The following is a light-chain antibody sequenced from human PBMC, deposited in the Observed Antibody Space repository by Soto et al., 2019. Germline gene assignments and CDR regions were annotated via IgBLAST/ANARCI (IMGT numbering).Light chain of an antibody. J-gene: IGKJ1*01. CDR2: GAS. CDR3: QQYNDWPPV. Sequence: DIVMTQSPATLSVYPGERATLSCRASQSVHSNLAWYQQKPGQAPRLLFHGASTRATDVPARFSGSGSGTEFTLTISSLQSEDFAIYYCQQYNDWPPVFGQGTKVE. CDR1: QSVHSN. V-gene: IGKV3-15*01.